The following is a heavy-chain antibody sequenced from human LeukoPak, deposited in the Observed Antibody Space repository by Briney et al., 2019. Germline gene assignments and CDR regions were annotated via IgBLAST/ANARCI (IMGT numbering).Heavy chain of an antibody. V-gene: IGHV3-30*04. CDR2: ISYDGSNK. Sequence: PGRSLRLSCAASGFTFSSYAMHWVRQAPGKGPEWVAVISYDGSNKYYADSVKGRFTISRDNSKNTLYVQMNSLRAEDTAVYYCARDPSSGWYENWYFDLWGRGTRVTVSS. J-gene: IGHJ2*01. CDR3: ARDPSSGWYENWYFDL. D-gene: IGHD6-19*01. CDR1: GFTFSSYA.